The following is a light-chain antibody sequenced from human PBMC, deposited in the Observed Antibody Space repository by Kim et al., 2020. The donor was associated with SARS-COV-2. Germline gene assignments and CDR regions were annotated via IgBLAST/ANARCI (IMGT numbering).Light chain of an antibody. Sequence: LSPGERAPLSCRASHSVSTSVAWFQHKPGQAPRLLIHDASYRATGIPARFSGSGSGTDFTLTITGLQAEDFAVYYCQQREDWPLTFGGGTKVDIK. CDR1: HSVSTS. J-gene: IGKJ4*01. CDR2: DAS. CDR3: QQREDWPLT. V-gene: IGKV3-11*01.